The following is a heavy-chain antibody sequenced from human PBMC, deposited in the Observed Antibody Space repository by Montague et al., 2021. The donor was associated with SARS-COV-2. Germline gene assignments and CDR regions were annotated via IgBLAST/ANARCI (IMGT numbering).Heavy chain of an antibody. J-gene: IGHJ3*02. D-gene: IGHD3-9*01. Sequence: SETLSLTCTVSGGSISSYYWSWIRQPPGKGLEWIGYIYYSGSTNYNPSLKSRVTISVDTSRNQFSLKLSSVTAADTAVYYCARTYYDMLPFYYNRCAFDIWGQGTMVTVSS. V-gene: IGHV4-59*08. CDR2: IYYSGST. CDR1: GGSISSYY. CDR3: ARTYYDMLPFYYNRCAFDI.